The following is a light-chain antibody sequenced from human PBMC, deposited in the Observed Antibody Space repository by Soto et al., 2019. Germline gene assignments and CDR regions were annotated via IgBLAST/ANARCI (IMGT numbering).Light chain of an antibody. J-gene: IGKJ1*01. V-gene: IGKV1-5*03. CDR1: QSISSW. CDR2: KAS. Sequence: DIKMTQSPSTLSASVGDRVTITCRASQSISSWLAWYQQKPGKAPKLLIYKASSLEGGVPSRFSGSGSGTEFTLTVSSLQPDDFATYYCQQYDSFSRTFGQGTKVEIK. CDR3: QQYDSFSRT.